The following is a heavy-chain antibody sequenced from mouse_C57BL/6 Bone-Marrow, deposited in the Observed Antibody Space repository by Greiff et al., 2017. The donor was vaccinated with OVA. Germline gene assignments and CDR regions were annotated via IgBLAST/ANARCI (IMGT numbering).Heavy chain of an antibody. Sequence: EVQLQQSGAELVRPGASVKLSCTASGFNIKDDYMHWVKQRPEQGLEWIGWIDPENGDTEYASKFQGKATITADTSSNTAYLQLSSLTSEDTAVYYCTTDYDGGTWFAYWGQGTLGTVSA. CDR3: TTDYDGGTWFAY. D-gene: IGHD2-3*01. CDR2: IDPENGDT. V-gene: IGHV14-4*01. J-gene: IGHJ3*01. CDR1: GFNIKDDY.